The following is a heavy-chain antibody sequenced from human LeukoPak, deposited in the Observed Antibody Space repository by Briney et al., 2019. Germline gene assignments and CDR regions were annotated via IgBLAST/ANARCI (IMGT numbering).Heavy chain of an antibody. J-gene: IGHJ4*02. CDR1: GFTFSSYW. Sequence: GGSLRLSCAASGFTFSSYWMSWVRQAPGKGLEWVADIKQDGSDKYYAGSVKGRFTISRDSAKNSLYLQMNSLRAEDTAVYFCARYNSAWKTDDYWGQGTLVTVSS. D-gene: IGHD6-19*01. V-gene: IGHV3-7*03. CDR3: ARYNSAWKTDDY. CDR2: IKQDGSDK.